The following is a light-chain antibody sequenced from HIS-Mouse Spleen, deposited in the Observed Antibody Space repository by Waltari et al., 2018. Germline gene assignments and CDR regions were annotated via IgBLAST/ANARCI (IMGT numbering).Light chain of an antibody. J-gene: IGLJ2*01. CDR1: ALPKKY. CDR3: YSTDSSGNHRV. Sequence: SYELTQPPSVSVSPGQTARVTCPGDALPKKYAYWYQQKSGQAPVLVIYEDSKRHSGIPERFSGSSSGTMATLTISGAQVEDEADYYCYSTDSSGNHRVFGGGTKLTVL. V-gene: IGLV3-10*01. CDR2: EDS.